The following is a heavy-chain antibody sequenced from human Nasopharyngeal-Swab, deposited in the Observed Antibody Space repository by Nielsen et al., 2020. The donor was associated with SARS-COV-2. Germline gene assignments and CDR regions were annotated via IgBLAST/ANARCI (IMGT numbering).Heavy chain of an antibody. CDR2: MNPNSDNT. CDR3: ARRRGYSAYDYGMDV. V-gene: IGHV1-8*03. Sequence: ASVKVSCKASAYTFTSYEINWVRQATGQGLEWMGWMNPNSDNTGYAQKFQGRVTITMNTSISTAYMELSSLRSEDTAVYYCARRRGYSAYDYGMDVRGQGTTVTVSS. J-gene: IGHJ6*02. CDR1: AYTFTSYE. D-gene: IGHD5-12*01.